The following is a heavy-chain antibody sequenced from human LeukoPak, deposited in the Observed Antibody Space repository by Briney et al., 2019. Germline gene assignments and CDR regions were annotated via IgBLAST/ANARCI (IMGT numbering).Heavy chain of an antibody. D-gene: IGHD3-22*01. V-gene: IGHV3-30*18. CDR3: AKGISSGYFDY. J-gene: IGHJ4*02. CDR2: ISYDGSIE. Sequence: GGSLRLSYAASGFTFSSYGMHWVRQAPGKGLEWVAVISYDGSIEYYADSVKGRFSISGDNSKNTLYLQMNSLRAEDTALYYCAKGISSGYFDYWGQGTLVTVSS. CDR1: GFTFSSYG.